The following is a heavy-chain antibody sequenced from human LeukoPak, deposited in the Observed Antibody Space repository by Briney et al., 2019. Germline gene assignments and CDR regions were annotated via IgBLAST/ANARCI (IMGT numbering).Heavy chain of an antibody. D-gene: IGHD2-21*01. CDR1: GFTFDDYA. V-gene: IGHV3-9*03. CDR3: AKVVSSRDYGMDV. J-gene: IGHJ6*02. Sequence: PGGSLRLSCAASGFTFDDYAMHWVRQAPGKGLEWVSGISWNSGSIGYAESVKGRFTISRDNAKNSLYLQMNSLRAEDMALYYCAKVVSSRDYGMDVWGQGTTVTVSS. CDR2: ISWNSGSI.